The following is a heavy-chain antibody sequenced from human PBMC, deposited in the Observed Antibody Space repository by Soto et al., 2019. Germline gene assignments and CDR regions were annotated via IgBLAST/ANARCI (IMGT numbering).Heavy chain of an antibody. CDR2: IHHSGTT. J-gene: IGHJ5*02. V-gene: IGHV4-34*01. CDR3: ARESLHNWFDP. Sequence: PSETLSLTCTVYGGSFSSFYWSWIRQSPGKGLEWIGEIHHSGTTNYNPSLKSRVTISVDTSKNQFSLELSSVTAADTAVYYCARESLHNWFDPWGQGTLVTVSS. CDR1: GGSFSSFY.